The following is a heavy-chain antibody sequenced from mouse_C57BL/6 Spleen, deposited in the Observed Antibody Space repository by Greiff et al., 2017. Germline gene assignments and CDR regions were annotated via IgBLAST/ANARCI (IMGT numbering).Heavy chain of an antibody. CDR2: IYPGDGDT. J-gene: IGHJ1*03. CDR3: AREGYYWYFDG. CDR1: GYAFSSSW. V-gene: IGHV1-82*01. D-gene: IGHD2-2*01. Sequence: VKLQESGPELVKPGASVKISCKASGYAFSSSWMNWVKQRPGKGLEWIGRIYPGDGDTNYNGKFKDKATLTADTSSSTAYMQLSSQPSEDSAVYCCAREGYYWYFDGWGTGTTVTVSS.